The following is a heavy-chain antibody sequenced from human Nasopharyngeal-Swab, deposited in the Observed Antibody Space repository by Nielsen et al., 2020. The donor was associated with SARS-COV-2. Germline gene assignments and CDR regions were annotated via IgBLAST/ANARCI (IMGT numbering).Heavy chain of an antibody. J-gene: IGHJ6*03. V-gene: IGHV4-34*01. Sequence: PGKGLEWIGEINHSRSTNYNPSLKSRVTISVDTSKNQFSLKLSSVTAADTAVYYCARAIFGVVIIFNYYYMDVWGKGTTVTVSS. CDR2: INHSRST. CDR3: ARAIFGVVIIFNYYYMDV. D-gene: IGHD3-3*01.